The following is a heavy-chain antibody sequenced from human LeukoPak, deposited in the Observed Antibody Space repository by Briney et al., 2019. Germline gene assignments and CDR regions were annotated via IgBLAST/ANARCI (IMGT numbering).Heavy chain of an antibody. CDR2: INPNSGGT. J-gene: IGHJ4*02. V-gene: IGHV1-2*02. CDR1: GYTFTGYY. CDR3: ARAAAGTYYFDY. D-gene: IGHD6-13*01. Sequence: ASVTVSCKASGYTFTGYYMHWVRQAPGQGLEWMGWINPNSGGTNYAQKFQGRVTMTRDTSISTAYMELSRLRSDDTAVYYCARAAAGTYYFDYWGQGTLVTVSS.